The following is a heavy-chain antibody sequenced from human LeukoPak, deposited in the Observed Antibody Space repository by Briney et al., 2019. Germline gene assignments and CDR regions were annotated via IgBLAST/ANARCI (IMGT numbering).Heavy chain of an antibody. J-gene: IGHJ5*02. Sequence: PGGSLRLSCAASGFTFSSYSMNWVRQAPGKGLEWVSPISSSSSYIYYAESVKGRFTISRDNAKNSLYLQMNSLRAEDTAVYYCARDFEDIVVVPAAGDNWFDPWGQGTLVTVSS. V-gene: IGHV3-21*01. D-gene: IGHD2-2*01. CDR3: ARDFEDIVVVPAAGDNWFDP. CDR1: GFTFSSYS. CDR2: ISSSSSYI.